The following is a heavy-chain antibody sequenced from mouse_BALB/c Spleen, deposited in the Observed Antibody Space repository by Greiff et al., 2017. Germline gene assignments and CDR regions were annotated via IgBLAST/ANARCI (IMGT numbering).Heavy chain of an antibody. CDR1: GFNIKDTY. V-gene: IGHV14-3*02. CDR2: IDPANGNT. D-gene: IGHD2-3*01. J-gene: IGHJ4*01. CDR3: ARWLLREGAMDY. Sequence: VQLKQSGAELVKPGASVKLSCTASGFNIKDTYMHWVKQRPEQGLEWIGRIDPANGNTKYDPKFQGKATITADTSSNTAYLQLSSLTSEDTAVYYCARWLLREGAMDYWGQGTSVTVSS.